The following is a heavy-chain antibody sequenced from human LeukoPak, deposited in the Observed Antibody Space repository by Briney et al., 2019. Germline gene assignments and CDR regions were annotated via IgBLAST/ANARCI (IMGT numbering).Heavy chain of an antibody. J-gene: IGHJ4*02. Sequence: PGGSLRLSCAASGFTFSRHGMHWVRQAPGKGLEWVAVIWYDGSEKYYADSVRGRFTISRDSSKNTVYLQMNSLGAEDTAVYYCTRDRTSRYFDYWGQGTLVTVSS. CDR3: TRDRTSRYFDY. CDR2: IWYDGSEK. D-gene: IGHD6-6*01. CDR1: GFTFSRHG. V-gene: IGHV3-33*01.